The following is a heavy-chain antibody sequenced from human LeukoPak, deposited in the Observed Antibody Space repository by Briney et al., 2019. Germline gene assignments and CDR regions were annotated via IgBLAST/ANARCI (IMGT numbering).Heavy chain of an antibody. CDR1: GFTFSSYA. D-gene: IGHD2-15*01. J-gene: IGHJ3*02. Sequence: GGSLRLSCAASGFTFSSYAMHWVRQAPGKGPEWVAVISYDGSNKYYADSVKGRFTISRDNSKNTLYLQMNSLRAEDTAVYYCARDIVVVVAAAPDAFDIWGQGTMVTVSS. CDR3: ARDIVVVVAAAPDAFDI. CDR2: ISYDGSNK. V-gene: IGHV3-30*04.